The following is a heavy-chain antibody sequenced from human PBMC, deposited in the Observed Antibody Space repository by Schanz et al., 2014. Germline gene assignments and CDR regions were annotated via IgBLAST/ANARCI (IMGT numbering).Heavy chain of an antibody. J-gene: IGHJ3*02. D-gene: IGHD3-10*01. V-gene: IGHV3-23*04. Sequence: EVQLVQSGGGLVQPGGSLRLSCAASGFTFTNYAMSWVRQAPGKGLEWVSAISGSGGSTYYADSVKGRFTISRDNSKNTLYLQMDSLRAEDTAVYYCAKGRFGELSAFDIWGQGTMVTVSS. CDR1: GFTFTNYA. CDR3: AKGRFGELSAFDI. CDR2: ISGSGGST.